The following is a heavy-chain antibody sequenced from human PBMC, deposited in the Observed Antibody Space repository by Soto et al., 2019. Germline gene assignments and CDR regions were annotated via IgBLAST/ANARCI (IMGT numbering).Heavy chain of an antibody. CDR3: ASSRITMVPYGMDV. V-gene: IGHV1-3*01. CDR1: GYTFTSYA. D-gene: IGHD3-10*01. CDR2: INAGNGNT. J-gene: IGHJ6*02. Sequence: ASVKVSCKACGYTFTSYAMHWVRQAPGQRLEWMGWINAGNGNTKYSQKFQGRVTITRDTSASTAYMELSSLRSEDTAVYYCASSRITMVPYGMDVWGQGTTVTVSS.